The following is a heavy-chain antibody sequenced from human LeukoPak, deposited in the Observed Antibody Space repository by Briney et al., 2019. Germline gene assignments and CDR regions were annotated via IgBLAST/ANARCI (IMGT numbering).Heavy chain of an antibody. CDR1: GGSISSGGYY. V-gene: IGHV4-31*03. D-gene: IGHD4-11*01. J-gene: IGHJ4*02. Sequence: PSETLSLTCTVSGGSISSGGYYWSWIRQHPGKGLEWIGYIYYSGSTYYNPSLKSRVTISADTSKNQFSLKLSSVTAADTAVYYCARVGRSNYSPTTVWGQGTLVTVSS. CDR2: IYYSGST. CDR3: ARVGRSNYSPTTV.